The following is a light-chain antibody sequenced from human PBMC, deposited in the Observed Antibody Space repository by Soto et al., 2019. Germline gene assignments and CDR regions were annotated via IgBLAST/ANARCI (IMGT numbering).Light chain of an antibody. CDR3: SSYTTASTLV. J-gene: IGLJ3*02. V-gene: IGLV2-14*01. Sequence: QSALTQPASVCGTPGQSITIACTGTNRDVGSYNLVSWYQQRPGEAPKLIISAVRNRPSGISYRFTGSKSGNTASQTISGLQAEDEADYYCSSYTTASTLVFGGGTKLTVL. CDR2: AVR. CDR1: NRDVGSYNL.